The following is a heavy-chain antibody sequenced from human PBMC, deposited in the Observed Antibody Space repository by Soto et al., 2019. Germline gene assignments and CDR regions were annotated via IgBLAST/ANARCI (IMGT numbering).Heavy chain of an antibody. V-gene: IGHV3-66*01. CDR1: GFSVRNNY. J-gene: IGHJ4*02. CDR3: ARGHYGSPPGYFDC. Sequence: EVQLVESGGGLVQPGGSLRLSCAASGFSVRNNYLSWVRQAPGKGLEWVSVVYDDGTTYYADSVEGRFIISRDNSKNIVSLQMNNLTVDDTAVYYCARGHYGSPPGYFDCWGQGTLGTVSS. D-gene: IGHD3-10*01. CDR2: VYDDGTT.